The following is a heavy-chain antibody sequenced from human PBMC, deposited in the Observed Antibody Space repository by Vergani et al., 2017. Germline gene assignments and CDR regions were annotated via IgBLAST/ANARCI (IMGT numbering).Heavy chain of an antibody. V-gene: IGHV4-61*02. Sequence: QVQLQESGPGLVKPSQTLSLTCTVSGGSFSTGGQSWTWLRQSAGKGLEWIGRIYTSGATNYNPSLRSRAIMSVDASKKQFSLKLSSVTAVDTAAYYCARHFAVAGTHKFDPWGQGILVTVSS. CDR2: IYTSGAT. J-gene: IGHJ5*02. CDR1: GGSFSTGGQS. CDR3: ARHFAVAGTHKFDP. D-gene: IGHD6-19*01.